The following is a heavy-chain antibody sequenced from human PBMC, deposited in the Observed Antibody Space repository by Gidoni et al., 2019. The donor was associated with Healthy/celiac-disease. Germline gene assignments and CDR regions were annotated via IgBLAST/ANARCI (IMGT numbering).Heavy chain of an antibody. V-gene: IGHV7-4-1*02. Sequence: QVQLVQSGSELKKPGASVKVSCKSSGYTFTSYAINWVRQAPGQGLEWMGWINTNTGNPTYAQGFTGRFVFSLDTSVSTAYLQISSLKAEDTAVYYCARDRITIFGVVITDYYGMDVWGQGTTVTVSS. D-gene: IGHD3-3*01. CDR3: ARDRITIFGVVITDYYGMDV. CDR1: GYTFTSYA. CDR2: INTNTGNP. J-gene: IGHJ6*02.